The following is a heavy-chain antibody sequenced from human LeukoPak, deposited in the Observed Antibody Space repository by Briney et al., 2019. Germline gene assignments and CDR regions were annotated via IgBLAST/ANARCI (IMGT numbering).Heavy chain of an antibody. V-gene: IGHV1-69*04. CDR3: ARDRDGYTIDY. Sequence: SVKVSCKVFGSTLTQLSMHWVRQAPGKGLEWMGRIIPILGIANYAQKFQGRVTITADKSTSTAYMELSSLRSEDTAVYYCARDRDGYTIDYWGQGTLVTVSS. D-gene: IGHD5-24*01. CDR1: GSTLTQLS. CDR2: IIPILGIA. J-gene: IGHJ4*02.